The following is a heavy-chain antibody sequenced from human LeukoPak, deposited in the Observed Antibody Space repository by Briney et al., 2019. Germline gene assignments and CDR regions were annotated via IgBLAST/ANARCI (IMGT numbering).Heavy chain of an antibody. CDR1: GYSISSGYY. CDR2: IYNSGST. Sequence: SETLSLTCYVSGYSISSGYYWAWIRQSPGKGLEWIASIYNSGSTFYNPSLKSRVALSVDASKNQFSLKLMSVTAADTAVYYCARPNTWITEGFDSWGQGILVTVSS. CDR3: ARPNTWITEGFDS. V-gene: IGHV4-38-2*01. J-gene: IGHJ5*01. D-gene: IGHD3-16*01.